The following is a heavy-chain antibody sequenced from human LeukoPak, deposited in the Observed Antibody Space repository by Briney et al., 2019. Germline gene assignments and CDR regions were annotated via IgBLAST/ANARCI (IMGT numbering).Heavy chain of an antibody. V-gene: IGHV1-18*01. CDR2: ISGYNGNT. CDR1: GYTFTTYG. J-gene: IGHJ6*02. CDR3: ARDESRSEDFWSAYYDFFYGMDV. D-gene: IGHD3-3*01. Sequence: GASVKVSCKASGYTFTTYGISWVRQAPGQGLEWMGWISGYNGNTNYAQKFQGRVTMTTDTSTSTAYMELRSLRSDDTAVYYCARDESRSEDFWSAYYDFFYGMDVWGQGTTVTVSS.